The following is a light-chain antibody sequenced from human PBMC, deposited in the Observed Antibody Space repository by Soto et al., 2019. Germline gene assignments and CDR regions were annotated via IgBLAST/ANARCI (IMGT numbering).Light chain of an antibody. Sequence: EIVLTQSPATLSLSPGERGTLSCRASPSVTNFLAWYQQKPGQAPRLLIYGAFNRATGIPARFSGSGSGTDFTLTISSLEPEDSAVYYCQQRNVWPPVTFGQGTRL. V-gene: IGKV3-11*01. CDR1: PSVTNF. J-gene: IGKJ5*01. CDR2: GAF. CDR3: QQRNVWPPVT.